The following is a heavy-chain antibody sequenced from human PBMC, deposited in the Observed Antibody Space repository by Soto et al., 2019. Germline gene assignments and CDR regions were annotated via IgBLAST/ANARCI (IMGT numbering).Heavy chain of an antibody. D-gene: IGHD3-16*01. CDR3: AKAGGARVLDAFDV. Sequence: GGSLRLSCAVSGFTFSNYAMSWVRQAPGKGLEWVVAVSDSGGGTYFADSVKGRFTISRDNSKNTVSLQMNSLRAEDTALYYCAKAGGARVLDAFDVWGQGTMVTVSS. J-gene: IGHJ3*01. CDR2: VSDSGGGT. CDR1: GFTFSNYA. V-gene: IGHV3-23*01.